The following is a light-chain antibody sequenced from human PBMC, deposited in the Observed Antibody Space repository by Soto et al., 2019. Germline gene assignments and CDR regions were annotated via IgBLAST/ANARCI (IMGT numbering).Light chain of an antibody. CDR3: QQYHNWPIT. Sequence: EIVLTQSPAALAVSPWGSANRSCRASESVSRNLAWHQQKPGQAPRILMYDASTTATGISARFSGSGPGTEFTLTISSLQSEHFPLPYCQQYHNWPITSGQGTRLEIK. CDR2: DAS. J-gene: IGKJ5*01. V-gene: IGKV3-15*01. CDR1: ESVSRN.